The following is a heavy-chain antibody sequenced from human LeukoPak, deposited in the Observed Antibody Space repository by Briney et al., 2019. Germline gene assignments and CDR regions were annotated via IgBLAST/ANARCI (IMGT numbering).Heavy chain of an antibody. CDR1: GFTFSSYT. V-gene: IGHV3-30-3*01. J-gene: IGHJ4*02. Sequence: GRSLRLSCAASGFTFSSYTMHWVRQAPGKGLEWVAVISYDESNKFYADSVKGRFTISRDNSKNTLSLQMNSLRAEDTAVYYCARGWVDDYLDYWGQGTLVTVSS. CDR2: ISYDESNK. CDR3: ARGWVDDYLDY. D-gene: IGHD6-13*01.